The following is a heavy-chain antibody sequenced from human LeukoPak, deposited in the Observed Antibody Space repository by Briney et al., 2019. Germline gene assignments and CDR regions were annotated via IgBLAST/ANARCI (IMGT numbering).Heavy chain of an antibody. J-gene: IGHJ6*04. Sequence: PGGSLRLSCAASGFTFSSYAMHWVRQAPGKGLEWVAVISYDGSNKYYADSVKGRFTISRDNSKNTLYLQMNSLRAEDTAVYYCARDPFSQVFGSVPRYYGMDVWGKGTTVTVSS. CDR1: GFTFSSYA. D-gene: IGHD3-3*01. CDR2: ISYDGSNK. V-gene: IGHV3-30*04. CDR3: ARDPFSQVFGSVPRYYGMDV.